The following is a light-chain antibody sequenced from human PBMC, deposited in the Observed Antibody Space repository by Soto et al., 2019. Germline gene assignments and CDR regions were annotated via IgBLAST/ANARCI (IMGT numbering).Light chain of an antibody. CDR2: KAS. CDR3: QHYNSYSEA. J-gene: IGKJ1*01. Sequence: DIQMTQSPSTLSASVGDRVTITCRASQSISSWLAWYQQKPGKAPKLLIYKASTLKSGVPSRFSGSESGTEFTLTISSLQPDDFATYYCQHYNSYSEAFGQGTKVDNK. V-gene: IGKV1-5*03. CDR1: QSISSW.